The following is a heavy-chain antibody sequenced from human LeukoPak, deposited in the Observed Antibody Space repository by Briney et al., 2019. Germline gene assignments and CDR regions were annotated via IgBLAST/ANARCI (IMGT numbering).Heavy chain of an antibody. CDR3: ARDLAVAGLGDY. CDR2: INAGNGNT. CDR1: GYTFTNYV. D-gene: IGHD6-19*01. J-gene: IGHJ4*02. Sequence: ASVKVSCKASGYTFTNYVIHWVRQAPGQRLEWMTWINAGNGNTKYSQKFQGRVTMTRDTSISTAYMELSRLRSDDTAVYYCARDLAVAGLGDYWGQGTLVTVSS. V-gene: IGHV1-3*01.